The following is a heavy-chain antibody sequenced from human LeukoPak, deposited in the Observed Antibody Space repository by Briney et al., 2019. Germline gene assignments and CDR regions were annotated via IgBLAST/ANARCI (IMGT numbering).Heavy chain of an antibody. CDR2: ISSSSSYI. D-gene: IGHD3-3*01. Sequence: GGSLRLSCAASGFTFSSYSMNWVRPAPGKGLEWVSSISSSSSYIYYADSVKGRFTISRDNAKNSLYLQMNSLRAEDTAVYYCAREGLRFLEWSPPSYMDVWGKGTTVTVSS. J-gene: IGHJ6*03. V-gene: IGHV3-21*01. CDR3: AREGLRFLEWSPPSYMDV. CDR1: GFTFSSYS.